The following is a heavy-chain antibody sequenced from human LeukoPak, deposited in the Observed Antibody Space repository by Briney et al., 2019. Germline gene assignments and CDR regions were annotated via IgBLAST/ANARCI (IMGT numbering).Heavy chain of an antibody. CDR3: ARDRQQPYATTLSFDY. CDR2: ISSSSSYI. CDR1: GFTFSSYS. J-gene: IGHJ4*02. Sequence: PGGSLRLSCAASGFTFSSYSMNWVRQAPGKGLEWVSSISSSSSYIYYADSVKGRFTISRDNAKNSLYLQMNSLRAEDTAVYYCARDRQQPYATTLSFDYWGQGTLVTVSS. D-gene: IGHD6-13*01. V-gene: IGHV3-21*01.